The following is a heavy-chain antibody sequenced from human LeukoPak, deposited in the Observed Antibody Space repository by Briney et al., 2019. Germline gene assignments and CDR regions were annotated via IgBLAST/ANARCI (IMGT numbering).Heavy chain of an antibody. D-gene: IGHD5-18*01. V-gene: IGHV1-24*01. CDR1: GYTLTELS. CDR2: FDLEDGET. Sequence: AAAKVSCKVSGYTLTELSMQWGREGPGKGVSCRDRFDLEDGETIYAQKFQGRVTMTEDTSTDTAYMELSSLRSEDTAVYYCATGAVDTAFKRESYYYYYMDVWGKGTTVTISS. J-gene: IGHJ6*03. CDR3: ATGAVDTAFKRESYYYYYMDV.